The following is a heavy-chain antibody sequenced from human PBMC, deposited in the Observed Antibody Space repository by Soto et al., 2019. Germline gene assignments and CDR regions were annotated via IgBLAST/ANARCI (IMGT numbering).Heavy chain of an antibody. J-gene: IGHJ6*03. Sequence: SETLSLTCTVSGGSISNYYWSWIRQPPGKGLEWIAFTYHSGRTSYNPSLKSRVTISVDTSKSQFSLKLSSVTAADTAVYYCARLTTRLYMDVWGTGTTVTVSS. CDR3: ARLTTRLYMDV. CDR1: GGSISNYY. CDR2: TYHSGRT. V-gene: IGHV4-59*08. D-gene: IGHD4-17*01.